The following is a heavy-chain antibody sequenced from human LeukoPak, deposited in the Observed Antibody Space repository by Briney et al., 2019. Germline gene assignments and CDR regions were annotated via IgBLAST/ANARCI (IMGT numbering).Heavy chain of an antibody. Sequence: GGSLRLSCAAPGFTFRGYNMNWVRQAPGKGLEWVSFISNSNTTIYYADSVKGRFTISRDNAKNSLYLQMNSLRAEDTAVYYCARDYSTVTTFFDYWGQGTLVTVSS. CDR2: ISNSNTTI. CDR3: ARDYSTVTTFFDY. V-gene: IGHV3-48*01. J-gene: IGHJ4*02. D-gene: IGHD4-17*01. CDR1: GFTFRGYN.